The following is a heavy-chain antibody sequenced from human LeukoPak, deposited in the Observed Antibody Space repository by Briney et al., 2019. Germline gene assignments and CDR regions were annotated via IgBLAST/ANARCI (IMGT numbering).Heavy chain of an antibody. J-gene: IGHJ4*02. CDR1: GYTFTNYG. CDR3: ARVNCSSTSCRSKFLDY. CDR2: MNPNSANT. Sequence: ASVKVSCKASGYTFTNYGSNWVRQATGQGLEWMGWMNPNSANTGYAQKFQGRVTMTRNTSISTAYMELSSLRSEDTAVYYCARVNCSSTSCRSKFLDYWGQGTLVTVSS. D-gene: IGHD2-2*01. V-gene: IGHV1-8*01.